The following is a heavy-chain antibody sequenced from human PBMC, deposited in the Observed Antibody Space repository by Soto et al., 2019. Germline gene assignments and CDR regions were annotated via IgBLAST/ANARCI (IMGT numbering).Heavy chain of an antibody. D-gene: IGHD3-22*01. CDR1: GGTFSSYA. CDR3: ARVTDYYDSSGYYSKRYNWFDP. Sequence: SVKVSCKASGGTFSSYAISWVRQAPGQGLEWMGGIIPIFGTANYAQKFQGRVTITADESTSTAYMELSSLRSEDTAVYYCARVTDYYDSSGYYSKRYNWFDPWGQGTLVTVSS. V-gene: IGHV1-69*13. CDR2: IIPIFGTA. J-gene: IGHJ5*02.